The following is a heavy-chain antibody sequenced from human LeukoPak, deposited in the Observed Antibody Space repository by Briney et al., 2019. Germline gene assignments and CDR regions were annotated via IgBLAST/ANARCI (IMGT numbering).Heavy chain of an antibody. CDR1: GFTFSKYW. CDR3: ASPPGISAAGHWVDP. D-gene: IGHD6-13*01. V-gene: IGHV3-7*01. CDR2: IMQDGSDY. Sequence: GGSLRLSCVASGFTFSKYWMSWVRQAPGKGLEWVANIMQDGSDYHYVDSVKGRFTISRDNAKNSLYLQVNSLRAEDTAVYYCASPPGISAAGHWVDPWGQGTLVTVSS. J-gene: IGHJ5*02.